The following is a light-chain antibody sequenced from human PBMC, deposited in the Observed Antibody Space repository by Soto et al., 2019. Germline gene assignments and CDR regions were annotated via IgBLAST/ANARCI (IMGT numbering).Light chain of an antibody. CDR2: EGT. CDR3: CSYTTRSTLV. CDR1: SSDIDTDKY. Sequence: QSALAQPASVSGSPGQSITIYCTATSSDIDTDKYVSWYQQHPGKAPKLMIFEGTNRPSGVSNRFSGSKSANTASLIISGLQDEDEANYYCCSYTTRSTLVFGGGTQLTVL. J-gene: IGLJ3*02. V-gene: IGLV2-14*01.